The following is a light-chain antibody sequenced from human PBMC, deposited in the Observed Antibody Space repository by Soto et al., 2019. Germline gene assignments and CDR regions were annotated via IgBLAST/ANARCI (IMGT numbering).Light chain of an antibody. CDR1: NSDVGGYDY. Sequence: QSVLAQPASVSGSPGQSITISCTGTNSDVGGYDYVSWYQLHPGKAPKLMVFEVSNRPSGVSYRFSGSKSGNTASLTISGLQAEDEADYFCSSYSISTAYLFGTGTKVTGL. J-gene: IGLJ1*01. V-gene: IGLV2-14*01. CDR3: SSYSISTAYL. CDR2: EVS.